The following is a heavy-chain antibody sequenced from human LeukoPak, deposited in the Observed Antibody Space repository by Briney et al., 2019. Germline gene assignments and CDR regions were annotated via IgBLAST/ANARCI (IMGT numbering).Heavy chain of an antibody. CDR1: GFTVSSNY. CDR3: VKEGDPAMNDGLY. V-gene: IGHV3-30*18. Sequence: GGSLRLSCAASGFTVSSNYMSWVRQAPGKGLEWVAVVSIDGRHKLYGDSAKGRFTISRDNSKNMQYLQMNSLRAEDTAVYYCVKEGDPAMNDGLYWGQGTLVTVSS. CDR2: VSIDGRHK. J-gene: IGHJ4*02. D-gene: IGHD5-18*01.